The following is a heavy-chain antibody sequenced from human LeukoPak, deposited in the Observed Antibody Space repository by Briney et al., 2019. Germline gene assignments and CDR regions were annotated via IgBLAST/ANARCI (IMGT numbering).Heavy chain of an antibody. J-gene: IGHJ4*02. D-gene: IGHD3-3*01. CDR1: GFTFSSYA. Sequence: QPGGSLRLSCAASGFTFSSYAMSWVRQAPGKGLEWVSAISGSGGSTYYADSVKGRFTISRDNSKNTLYLQMNSLRAEDTAVYYCAKAGNPNDFWSGYYRPPINYYWGQGTLVTVSS. V-gene: IGHV3-23*01. CDR2: ISGSGGST. CDR3: AKAGNPNDFWSGYYRPPINYY.